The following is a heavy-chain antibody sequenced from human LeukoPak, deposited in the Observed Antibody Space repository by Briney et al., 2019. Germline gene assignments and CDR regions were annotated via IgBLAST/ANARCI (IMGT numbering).Heavy chain of an antibody. Sequence: GGSLRLSCAASGFTFSSYAMSWVRQAPGKGLEWVSAISGSGGSTYYADSVKGRFTISRDNSKNTLYLQTNSLRAEDTAVYYCAKAAAGSPYYYGMDVWGQGTTVTVSS. CDR1: GFTFSSYA. CDR2: ISGSGGST. J-gene: IGHJ6*02. D-gene: IGHD6-13*01. CDR3: AKAAAGSPYYYGMDV. V-gene: IGHV3-23*01.